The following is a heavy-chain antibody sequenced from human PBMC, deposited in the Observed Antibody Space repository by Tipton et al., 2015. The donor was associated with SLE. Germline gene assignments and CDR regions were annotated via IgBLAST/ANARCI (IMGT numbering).Heavy chain of an antibody. CDR2: IDYSGNT. CDR1: GGSISSGGYY. J-gene: IGHJ4*02. Sequence: TLSLTCTVSGGSISSGGYYWTWIRQLPGKGLEWIGYIDYSGNTYYNPSLGSRLTISVDTSKDQFSLRLTSVTAADTAMYFCARGFFHDYWSTEQGRKSFYFDNWGQGALFTVSS. D-gene: IGHD3-3*01. V-gene: IGHV4-31*03. CDR3: ARGFFHDYWSTEQGRKSFYFDN.